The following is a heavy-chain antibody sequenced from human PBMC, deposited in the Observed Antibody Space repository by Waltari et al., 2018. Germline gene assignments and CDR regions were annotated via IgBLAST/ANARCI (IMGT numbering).Heavy chain of an antibody. D-gene: IGHD3-22*01. J-gene: IGHJ6*02. CDR2: IWYDGSNK. CDR3: ARSDERWDDSSGYYYYYGMDV. Sequence: QVQLVESGGGVVQPGRSLRLSCAASGFTFSSYGMHWVRQAPGQGLAWVAVIWYDGSNKYYADSGKGRFTISRDNSKNTLYLQMNSLRAEDTAVYYCARSDERWDDSSGYYYYYGMDVWGQGTTVTVSS. V-gene: IGHV3-33*01. CDR1: GFTFSSYG.